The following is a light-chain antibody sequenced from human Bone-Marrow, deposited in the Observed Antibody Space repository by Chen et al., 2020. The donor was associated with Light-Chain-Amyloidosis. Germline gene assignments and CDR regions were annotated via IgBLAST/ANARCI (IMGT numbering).Light chain of an antibody. J-gene: IGLJ3*02. CDR1: NIGSTS. CDR3: QVWDRSSDRPV. Sequence: SYVLTQPSSVSVAPGQTATIARGGNNIGSTSVHRCQQTPGQAPLLVVYDDSDRPSGIPERLSGSNSGNTATLTISRVEAGDEADYYCQVWDRSSDRPVFGGGTKLTVL. V-gene: IGLV3-21*02. CDR2: DDS.